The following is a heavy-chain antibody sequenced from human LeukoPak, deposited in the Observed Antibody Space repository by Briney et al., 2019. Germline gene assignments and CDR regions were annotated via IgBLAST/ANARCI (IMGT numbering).Heavy chain of an antibody. CDR3: AKDGGYYYGSGSAPGY. J-gene: IGHJ4*02. Sequence: GGSLRLSCAASGFTFSSYAMSWVRQAPGKGLEWVSAISGSGGSTYYADSVKGRFTIFRDNSKNTLYLQMNSLRAEDTAVYYCAKDGGYYYGSGSAPGYWGQGTLVTVSS. CDR2: ISGSGGST. CDR1: GFTFSSYA. D-gene: IGHD3-10*01. V-gene: IGHV3-23*01.